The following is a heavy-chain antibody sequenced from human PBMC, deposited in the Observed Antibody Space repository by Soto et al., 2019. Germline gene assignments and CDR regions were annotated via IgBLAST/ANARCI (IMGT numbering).Heavy chain of an antibody. CDR1: GFTVSSNY. CDR3: ARVASHCTNGVCYPYYYGSGSYYPFDY. Sequence: GGSLRLSCAASGFTVSSNYMSWVRQAPGKGLEWVSVIYSGGSTYYADSVKGRFTISRDNSKNTLYLQMNSLRAEDTAVYYCARVASHCTNGVCYPYYYGSGSYYPFDYWGQGTLVTVSS. D-gene: IGHD3-10*01. V-gene: IGHV3-53*01. J-gene: IGHJ4*02. CDR2: IYSGGST.